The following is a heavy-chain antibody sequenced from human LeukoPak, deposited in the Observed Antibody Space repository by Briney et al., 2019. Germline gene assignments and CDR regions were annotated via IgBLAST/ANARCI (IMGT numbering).Heavy chain of an antibody. CDR1: GFTFRRYA. CDR3: ARSPPGIAARQVNWFDP. V-gene: IGHV3-30-3*01. J-gene: IGHJ5*02. CDR2: ISYDGSNK. Sequence: PGGSLRLSCAASGFTFRRYAMHSVREAPGKGLEWVAVISYDGSNKYYADTLKGRFTISRDNSKNTLYRQMNSLRSKDTAVNYCARSPPGIAARQVNWFDPWGQGTLVTVSS. D-gene: IGHD6-6*01.